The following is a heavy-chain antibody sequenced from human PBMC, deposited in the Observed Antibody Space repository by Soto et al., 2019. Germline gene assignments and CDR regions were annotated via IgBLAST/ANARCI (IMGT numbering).Heavy chain of an antibody. Sequence: EVQLVESGGGLVQPGGSLRLSCAASGFTFSNSWMSWVRQAPGKGLEWVADINPVESEKYYVDSVKGRFTVSIDNAKNSLYLQMNSLRVEDTALYYCARDPAWGSLDYWGLGTLVTVSS. V-gene: IGHV3-7*01. CDR3: ARDPAWGSLDY. D-gene: IGHD7-27*01. J-gene: IGHJ4*02. CDR2: INPVESEK. CDR1: GFTFSNSW.